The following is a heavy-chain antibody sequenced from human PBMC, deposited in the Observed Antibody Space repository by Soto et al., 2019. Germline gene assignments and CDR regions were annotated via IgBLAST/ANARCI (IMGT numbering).Heavy chain of an antibody. CDR2: ISYDGSNK. V-gene: IGHV3-30*18. CDR1: GFTFSSYG. Sequence: GGSLRLSCAASGFTFSSYGMHWVRQAPGKGLEWVAVISYDGSNKYYADSVKGRFTISRDNSKNTLYLQMNSLRAEDTAVYYCAKEVDSYSSWYYGMDVWGQGTTVTVSS. D-gene: IGHD6-6*01. J-gene: IGHJ6*02. CDR3: AKEVDSYSSWYYGMDV.